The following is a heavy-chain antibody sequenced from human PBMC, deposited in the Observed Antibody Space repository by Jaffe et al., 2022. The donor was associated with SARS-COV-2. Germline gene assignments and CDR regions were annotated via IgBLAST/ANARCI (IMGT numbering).Heavy chain of an antibody. CDR2: IYWDDDK. V-gene: IGHV2-5*02. Sequence: QITLKESGPTLVKPTQTLTLTCTFSGFSLSTSGVGVGWIRQPPGKALEWLALIYWDDDKRYSPSLKSRLTITKDTSKNQVVLTMTNMDPVDTATYYCAHSGLTGYYYEDPGTFDYWGQGTLVTVSS. CDR3: AHSGLTGYYYEDPGTFDY. D-gene: IGHD3-9*01. J-gene: IGHJ4*02. CDR1: GFSLSTSGVG.